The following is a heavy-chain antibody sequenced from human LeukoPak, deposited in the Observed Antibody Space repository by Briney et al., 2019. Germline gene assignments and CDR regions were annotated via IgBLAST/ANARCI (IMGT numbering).Heavy chain of an antibody. V-gene: IGHV4-59*01. J-gene: IGHJ1*01. CDR3: ARGLVGSSSQYFQH. D-gene: IGHD6-6*01. CDR1: GGSISSYY. CDR2: IYYSGST. Sequence: AETLSLTCTVSGGSISSYYWSWIRQPPGKGLEWIGYIYYSGSTNYNPSLKSRVAISVDTSKNQFSLKLSSVTAADTAVYYCARGLVGSSSQYFQHWGQGTLVTVSS.